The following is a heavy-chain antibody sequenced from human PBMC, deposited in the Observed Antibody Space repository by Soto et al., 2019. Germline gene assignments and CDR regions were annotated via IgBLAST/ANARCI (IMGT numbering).Heavy chain of an antibody. CDR1: GFTFSSYG. D-gene: IGHD3-3*01. V-gene: IGHV3-33*01. CDR2: IWYDGSNK. J-gene: IGHJ6*03. CDR3: ARAGGLLDPYYYYYMDV. Sequence: QVQLVESGGGVVQPGRSLRLSCAASGFTFSSYGMHWVRQAPGKGLEWVAVIWYDGSNKYYADSVKGRFTISRDNSKNTLYLQMNSLRAEDTAVYYCARAGGLLDPYYYYYMDVWGKGTTVTVSS.